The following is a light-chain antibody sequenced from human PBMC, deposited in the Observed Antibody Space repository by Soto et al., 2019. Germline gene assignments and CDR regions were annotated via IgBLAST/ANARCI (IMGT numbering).Light chain of an antibody. CDR1: SSNIGSNT. Sequence: QSVLTQPPSASGTPGQTVAISCSGSSSNIGSNTVNWYQQFPGTAPKLLIYGNNQRPSGVPDRLSGSKSDTSASLAISGLLSEDEPDYYCATWDDSLNGGVFGGGTKLTVL. V-gene: IGLV1-44*01. CDR2: GNN. CDR3: ATWDDSLNGGV. J-gene: IGLJ3*02.